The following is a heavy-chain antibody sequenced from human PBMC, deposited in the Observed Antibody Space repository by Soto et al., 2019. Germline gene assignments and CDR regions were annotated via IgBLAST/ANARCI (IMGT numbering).Heavy chain of an antibody. CDR1: GGSINSEHYH. V-gene: IGHV4-30-4*01. CDR3: VREDDGGDRDYYGLDV. J-gene: IGHJ6*02. CDR2: IPYTGRI. Sequence: QVQPQESGPGLVRPSQTLSLTCTVSGGSINSEHYHWTWIRQAPGKGLEWMAYIPYTGRIRYNPSRPSRVTMSVDTSKHLFCLHLSSVTAADTAVYFCVREDDGGDRDYYGLDVWGQGTTVTVSS. D-gene: IGHD2-21*02.